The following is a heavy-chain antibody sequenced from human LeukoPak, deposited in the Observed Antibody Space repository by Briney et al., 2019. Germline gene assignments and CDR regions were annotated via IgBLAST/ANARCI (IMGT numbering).Heavy chain of an antibody. J-gene: IGHJ4*02. Sequence: GGSLRLSCAASGLNFNDYDMDWVRQAPGKGPEWVAVIWDDGSNKYYAESVKGRFTISRDSSKNMLYLQMNSLRVEDTAVYYCARTPSYYDILTGYSFGDYYFDYWGQGTLVTVSS. CDR1: GLNFNDYD. V-gene: IGHV3-33*01. CDR2: IWDDGSNK. CDR3: ARTPSYYDILTGYSFGDYYFDY. D-gene: IGHD3-9*01.